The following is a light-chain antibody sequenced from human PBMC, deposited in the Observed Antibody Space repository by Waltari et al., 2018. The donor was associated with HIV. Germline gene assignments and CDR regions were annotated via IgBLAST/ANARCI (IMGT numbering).Light chain of an antibody. CDR3: CSYAGSSTLEV. CDR2: EGS. CDR1: SSDVGSYNL. V-gene: IGLV2-23*01. Sequence: QSALTQPASVSGSPGQPITISCTGTSSDVGSYNLVSWYQQPPGKAPKLMIYEGSKRPSGVSNRFSGSKSGNTASLTISGLQAEDEADYYCCSYAGSSTLEVFGGGTKLTVL. J-gene: IGLJ2*01.